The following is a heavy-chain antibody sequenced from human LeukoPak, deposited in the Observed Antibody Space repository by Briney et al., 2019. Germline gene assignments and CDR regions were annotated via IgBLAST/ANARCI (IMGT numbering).Heavy chain of an antibody. J-gene: IGHJ3*02. Sequence: GGSLRLSCAASGFTFSSYSMTWVRQAPGKGLEWVSYISSSSSTIYYADSVKGRFTISRDNAKNSLYLQMNSLRAEDTAVYYCARDPTYSSSWYHDAFDIWGQGTMVTVSS. V-gene: IGHV3-48*01. CDR1: GFTFSSYS. CDR2: ISSSSSTI. D-gene: IGHD6-13*01. CDR3: ARDPTYSSSWYHDAFDI.